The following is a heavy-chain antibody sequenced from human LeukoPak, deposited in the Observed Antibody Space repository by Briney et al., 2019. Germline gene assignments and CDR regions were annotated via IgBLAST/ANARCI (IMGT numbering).Heavy chain of an antibody. CDR1: GGSFSGYY. D-gene: IGHD3-3*01. V-gene: IGHV4-34*01. J-gene: IGHJ5*02. CDR3: ARGRLTISGGWFDP. CDR2: INHSGST. Sequence: SSETLSLTCAVYGGSFSGYYWSWIRQPPGKGLEWIGEINHSGSTNYNPSLKSRVTISVDTSKNQFSLKLSSVTAADTAVYYCARGRLTISGGWFDPWGQGTLVTVSS.